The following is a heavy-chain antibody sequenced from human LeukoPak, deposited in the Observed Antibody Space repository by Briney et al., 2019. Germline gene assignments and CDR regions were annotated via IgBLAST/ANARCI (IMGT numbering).Heavy chain of an antibody. CDR3: ARQSIAARRAFDI. V-gene: IGHV4-59*08. J-gene: IGHJ3*02. CDR2: SYYSGST. CDR1: GGSISSYY. Sequence: PSETLSLTCTVSGGSISSYYWSWIRQPPGKGLEYIGYSYYSGSTDYNPSLKSRVTISVDTSNQFSLMLTSVTAADTAVYYCARQSIAARRAFDIWGQGTMVTVSS. D-gene: IGHD6-6*01.